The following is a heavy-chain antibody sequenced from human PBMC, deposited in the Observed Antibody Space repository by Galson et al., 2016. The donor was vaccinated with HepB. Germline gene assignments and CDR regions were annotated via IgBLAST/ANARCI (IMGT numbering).Heavy chain of an antibody. Sequence: SVKVSCKASGGTFSSYAISWVRQAPGQGLEWMGGVIPIFGTANYAQKFQGRVTITADESTSTAYMELSSLRSEDTAVYYCARGRATSGAAFDIWGQGTMVTVSS. CDR2: VIPIFGTA. D-gene: IGHD1-26*01. CDR1: GGTFSSYA. CDR3: ARGRATSGAAFDI. V-gene: IGHV1-69*13. J-gene: IGHJ3*02.